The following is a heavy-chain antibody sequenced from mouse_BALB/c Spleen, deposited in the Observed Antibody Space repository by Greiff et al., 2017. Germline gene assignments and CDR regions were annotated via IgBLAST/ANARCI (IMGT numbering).Heavy chain of an antibody. CDR3: ARWGATDAMDY. D-gene: IGHD3-1*01. Sequence: QVQLQQSGPELVKPGASVKISCKATGYTFSSYWIEWVKQRPGHGLEWIGEILPGSGSTNYNEKFKGKATFTADTSSNTAYMQLSSLTSEDSAVYYCARWGATDAMDYWGQGTSVTVSS. CDR1: GYTFSSYW. CDR2: ILPGSGST. V-gene: IGHV1-9*01. J-gene: IGHJ4*01.